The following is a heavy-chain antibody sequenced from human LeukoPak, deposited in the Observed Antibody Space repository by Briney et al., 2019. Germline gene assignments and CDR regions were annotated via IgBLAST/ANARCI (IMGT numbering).Heavy chain of an antibody. CDR2: VYYRGST. CDR3: ARHRADWGWAAFDI. D-gene: IGHD7-27*01. CDR1: GGSISTDS. J-gene: IGHJ3*02. V-gene: IGHV4-59*08. Sequence: SETLSLTCTVSGGSISTDSWSWMRQPPGKGLEWIGYVYYRGSTNYNPSLKSRVTISVDTSKDQFSLKLTSVTAADTAVYYCARHRADWGWAAFDIWAKGQRSPSLQ.